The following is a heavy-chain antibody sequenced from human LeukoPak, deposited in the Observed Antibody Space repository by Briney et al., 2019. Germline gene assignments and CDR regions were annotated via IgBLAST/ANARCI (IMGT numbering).Heavy chain of an antibody. Sequence: GGSLRLSCTASGFTFDDYGMSWVRQAPGKGLEWVSGMNWYGGSTGYADSVNGRFTISRDNAKNSLYLQMNSLRAEDTALYYCARDGAVTMVRGVILTYYYYMDVWGKGTTVTVSS. CDR1: GFTFDDYG. CDR3: ARDGAVTMVRGVILTYYYYMDV. CDR2: MNWYGGST. V-gene: IGHV3-20*04. J-gene: IGHJ6*03. D-gene: IGHD3-10*01.